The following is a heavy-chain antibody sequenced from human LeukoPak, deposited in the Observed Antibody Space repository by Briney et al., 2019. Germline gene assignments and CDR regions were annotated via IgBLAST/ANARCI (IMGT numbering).Heavy chain of an antibody. V-gene: IGHV5-51*01. Sequence: GESLKISCKASGYSFTNYWIGWVRQMPGKILKRMGIIYCGDSDTRDSPSFQGQVNISDDQSIRIAYLEWSSLEVSDTPIHHCARFSYSTKAVNYWGQGTMV. CDR2: IYCGDSDT. J-gene: IGHJ4*02. D-gene: IGHD6-13*01. CDR1: GYSFTNYW. CDR3: ARFSYSTKAVNY.